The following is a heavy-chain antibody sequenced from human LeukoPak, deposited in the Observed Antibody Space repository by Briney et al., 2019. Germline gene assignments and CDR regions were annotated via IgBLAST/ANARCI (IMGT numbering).Heavy chain of an antibody. CDR2: IIPIFGTA. J-gene: IGHJ5*02. D-gene: IGHD2-2*01. CDR1: GGTFSSYA. V-gene: IGHV1-69*13. CDR3: ARMVCSSTSCYLGVVESNWFDP. Sequence: SVKVSCKASGGTFSSYAINRVRQAPGQGLEWMGGIIPIFGTANYAQKFQGRVTITADESTSTAYMELSSLRSEDTAVYYCARMVCSSTSCYLGVVESNWFDPWGQGTLVTVSS.